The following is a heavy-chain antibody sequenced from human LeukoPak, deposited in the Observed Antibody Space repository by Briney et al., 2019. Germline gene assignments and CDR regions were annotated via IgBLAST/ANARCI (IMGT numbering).Heavy chain of an antibody. CDR3: ARVKRGDIVATISPRSAFDI. Sequence: GGSLRLSCAASGFTFSSYSMNWVGQAPGKGLEWVSSISSSSSYIYYADSVKGRFTISRDNAKNSLYLQMNSLRAEDTAVYYCARVKRGDIVATISPRSAFDIWGQGTMVTVSS. CDR1: GFTFSSYS. J-gene: IGHJ3*02. V-gene: IGHV3-21*01. D-gene: IGHD5-12*01. CDR2: ISSSSSYI.